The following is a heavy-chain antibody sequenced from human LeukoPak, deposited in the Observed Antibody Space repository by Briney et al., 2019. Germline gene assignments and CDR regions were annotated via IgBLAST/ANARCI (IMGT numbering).Heavy chain of an antibody. CDR2: IRYDGSNK. V-gene: IGHV3-30*02. CDR3: AKARAGGRYYYDSSGYYYLSNYFDY. Sequence: GGSLRLSCAASGFTFSSYGMHWVRQAPGKGLEWVAFIRYDGSNKYYADSVKGRFTISRDNSKNTLYLQMNSLRAEDTAVYYCAKARAGGRYYYDSSGYYYLSNYFDYWGQGTLVTVSS. CDR1: GFTFSSYG. J-gene: IGHJ4*02. D-gene: IGHD3-22*01.